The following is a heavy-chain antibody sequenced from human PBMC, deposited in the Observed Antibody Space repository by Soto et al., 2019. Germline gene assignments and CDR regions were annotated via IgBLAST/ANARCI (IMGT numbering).Heavy chain of an antibody. CDR2: ISAYNGNT. Sequence: GASVKVSCKASGYTFTNFGISWVRQAPGQGLEWMGWISAYNGNTNYAQKFQGWVTMTRDTSISTAYMELSRLRSDDTAVYYCARDAGYYGSLDYWGQGTLVTVSS. CDR1: GYTFTNFG. CDR3: ARDAGYYGSLDY. V-gene: IGHV1-18*01. J-gene: IGHJ4*02. D-gene: IGHD3-10*01.